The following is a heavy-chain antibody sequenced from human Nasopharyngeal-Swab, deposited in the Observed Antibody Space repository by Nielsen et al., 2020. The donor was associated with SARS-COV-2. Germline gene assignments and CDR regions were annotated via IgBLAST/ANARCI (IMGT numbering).Heavy chain of an antibody. V-gene: IGHV1-18*01. Sequence: VKVSCTASGYSFRRYGINWVRQAPGQGLEWMGWISIYNADRNYAEKFQGRVSMTTDTSTTTAFMELTSLRSDDTAVYYCARDVEEWLVVPSLSFDHWGQGTLVTVSS. J-gene: IGHJ4*02. CDR2: ISIYNADR. CDR1: GYSFRRYG. CDR3: ARDVEEWLVVPSLSFDH. D-gene: IGHD5-18*01.